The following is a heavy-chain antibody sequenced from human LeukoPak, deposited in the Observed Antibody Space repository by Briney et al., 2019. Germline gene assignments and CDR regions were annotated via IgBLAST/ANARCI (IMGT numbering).Heavy chain of an antibody. D-gene: IGHD6-13*01. Sequence: GGSLRLFCAASGFIFSSYAMSLVRQAPGKGLDWVSAIGGSGGNTYCADSVKGRFTISRDNSKNTLYLQMNSLRPEDTAVYYCAREGSSWYLDWFDPWGQGTLVTVSS. CDR3: AREGSSWYLDWFDP. V-gene: IGHV3-23*01. CDR1: GFIFSSYA. J-gene: IGHJ5*02. CDR2: IGGSGGNT.